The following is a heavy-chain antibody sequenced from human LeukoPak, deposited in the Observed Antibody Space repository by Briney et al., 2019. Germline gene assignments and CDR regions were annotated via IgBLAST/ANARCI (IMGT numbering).Heavy chain of an antibody. D-gene: IGHD5-12*01. V-gene: IGHV4-59*01. CDR1: GDSFTTYY. Sequence: SETLSLTCSLSGDSFTTYYWSWLRQPPGKGLEWIGYIYYSGTTNYNPSLETRVTISIDRPKNQFSLKLASVTAADTAVYYCARAPVATPSEFDYWGQGTLVTVSS. CDR2: IYYSGTT. J-gene: IGHJ4*02. CDR3: ARAPVATPSEFDY.